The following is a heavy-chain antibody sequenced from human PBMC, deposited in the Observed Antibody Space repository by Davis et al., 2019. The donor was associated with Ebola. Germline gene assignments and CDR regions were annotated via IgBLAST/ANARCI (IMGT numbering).Heavy chain of an antibody. CDR2: IYYSGST. V-gene: IGHV4-59*12. CDR3: AREVLHAFDI. Sequence: SETLSLTCSVSGGSINSNYWSWIRQPPGKGLEWIGYIYYSGSTNYNPSLKSRVTISIDAPKDQFSLKLSSVTAADTAVYYCAREVLHAFDIWGQGTMVTVSS. D-gene: IGHD1-1*01. J-gene: IGHJ3*02. CDR1: GGSINSNY.